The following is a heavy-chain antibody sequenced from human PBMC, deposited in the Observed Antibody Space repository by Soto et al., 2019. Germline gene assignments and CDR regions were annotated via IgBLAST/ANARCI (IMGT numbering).Heavy chain of an antibody. CDR2: ISSNGGVA. CDR3: LKDLPYSGWPSDY. D-gene: IGHD6-19*01. V-gene: IGHV3-23*01. CDR1: GFTFSNYF. J-gene: IGHJ4*02. Sequence: PGGSLRLSCAASGFTFSNYFIYWVRQAPGKGLEWVSLISSNGGVAYYASSVEGRFITSRDNSKNTLYLRMNTLRAEDTAVYYCLKDLPYSGWPSDYWGQGTLVPVSS.